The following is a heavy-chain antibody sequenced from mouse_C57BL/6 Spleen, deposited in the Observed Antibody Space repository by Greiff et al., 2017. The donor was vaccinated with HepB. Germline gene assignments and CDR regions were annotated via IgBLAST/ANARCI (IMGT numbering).Heavy chain of an antibody. Sequence: EVKLEESGGDLVKPGGSLKLSCAASGFTFSSYGMSWVRQTPDKRLEWVATISSGGSYTYYPDSVKGRFTISRDNAKNTLYLQMSSLKSEDTAMYYCARRRYGYDRGAMDYWGQGTSVTVSS. CDR3: ARRRYGYDRGAMDY. V-gene: IGHV5-6*02. J-gene: IGHJ4*01. D-gene: IGHD2-2*01. CDR1: GFTFSSYG. CDR2: ISSGGSYT.